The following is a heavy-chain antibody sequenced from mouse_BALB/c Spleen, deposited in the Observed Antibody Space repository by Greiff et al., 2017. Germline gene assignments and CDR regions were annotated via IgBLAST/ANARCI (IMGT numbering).Heavy chain of an antibody. V-gene: IGHV14-3*02. D-gene: IGHD2-2*01. J-gene: IGHJ2*01. Sequence: VQLQQSGAELVKPGASVKLSCTASGFNIKDTYMHWVKQRPEQGLEWIGRIDPANGNTNYDPKFQGKATITADTSSNTAYLQLSSLTSEDTAVYYCARLVYYGDDGAYLDYWGQGTTLTVSS. CDR3: ARLVYYGDDGAYLDY. CDR1: GFNIKDTY. CDR2: IDPANGNT.